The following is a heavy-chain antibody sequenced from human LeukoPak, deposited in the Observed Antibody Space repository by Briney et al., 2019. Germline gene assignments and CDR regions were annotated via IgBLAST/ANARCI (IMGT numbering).Heavy chain of an antibody. V-gene: IGHV4-39*07. Sequence: PSETLSLTCTVSGGSISSYYWSWIRQPPGKGLEWIGSIYYSGSTYYNPSLKSRVTISVDTSKNQFSLKLSSVTAADTAVYYCARVWRGYSSGWPPFDYWGQGTLVTVSS. CDR2: IYYSGST. CDR1: GGSISSYY. J-gene: IGHJ4*02. D-gene: IGHD6-19*01. CDR3: ARVWRGYSSGWPPFDY.